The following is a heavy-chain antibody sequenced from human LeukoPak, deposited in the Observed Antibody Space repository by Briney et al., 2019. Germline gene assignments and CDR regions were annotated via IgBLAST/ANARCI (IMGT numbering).Heavy chain of an antibody. CDR2: IYYSGST. V-gene: IGHV4-30-4*01. CDR3: ARGVYSSGWYRMREIDY. J-gene: IGHJ4*02. Sequence: SETLPLTCTVSGGSISSGDYYWSWIRQPPGKGLEWIGHIYYSGSTYYNPSLKSRITISTDTSKNQFSLKLSSVTAADTAVYYCARGVYSSGWYRMREIDYWGQGTLVTVSS. CDR1: GGSISSGDYY. D-gene: IGHD6-19*01.